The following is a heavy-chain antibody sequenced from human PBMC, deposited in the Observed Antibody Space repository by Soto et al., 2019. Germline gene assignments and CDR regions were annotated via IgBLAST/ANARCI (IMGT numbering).Heavy chain of an antibody. CDR1: GGSFSSYY. J-gene: IGHJ4*02. D-gene: IGHD5-12*01. CDR2: VNGRGGT. Sequence: QVQLQQWGAGLLKPSETLSLTCTIYGGSFSSYYWSWIRQPPGNGLQWIGEVNGRGGTNYHPSLKSRVTISVHTSKNQFSLRLSSVTAADTAVYYCASIKGQRSVLPVDYWGQGTLVTFSS. V-gene: IGHV4-34*01. CDR3: ASIKGQRSVLPVDY.